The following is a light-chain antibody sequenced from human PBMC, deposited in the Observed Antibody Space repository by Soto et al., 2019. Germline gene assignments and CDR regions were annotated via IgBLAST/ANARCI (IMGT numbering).Light chain of an antibody. CDR3: QHSYRSPYT. V-gene: IGKV1-39*01. Sequence: IQMTQSPSSLSASVGDSVTVTCRASQSINIYLNWYQHKPGKAPTLLIYGASSLQSGVPSRFTGGGSRTDFTLSTSSLQPEDFANYYCQHSYRSPYTFGHGNKLDIK. CDR1: QSINIY. CDR2: GAS. J-gene: IGKJ2*01.